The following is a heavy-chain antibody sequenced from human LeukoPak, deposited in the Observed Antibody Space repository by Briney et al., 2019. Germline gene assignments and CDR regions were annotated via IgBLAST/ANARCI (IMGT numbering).Heavy chain of an antibody. V-gene: IGHV3-15*01. Sequence: GGSLRLSCAASGFTFSNAWMSWVRQAPGKGLEWVGRIKSKTDGGTTDYAAPVKGRFTISRDDSKNTLYLQMNSLRAEDTAVYYCARVELGYCSGGSCYGDDYWGQGTLVTVSS. J-gene: IGHJ4*02. CDR3: ARVELGYCSGGSCYGDDY. CDR1: GFTFSNAW. D-gene: IGHD2-15*01. CDR2: IKSKTDGGTT.